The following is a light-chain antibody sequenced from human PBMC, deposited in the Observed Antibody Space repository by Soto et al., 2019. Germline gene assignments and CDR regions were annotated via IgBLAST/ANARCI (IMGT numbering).Light chain of an antibody. CDR2: DAS. CDR1: QGIRND. V-gene: IGKV1-17*01. Sequence: DIQMTRSPSSLSASVGDRVTITCRASQGIRNDLGWYQQKPGKAPKLLIYDASSLESGVPSRFSGSGSGTEFTLTISSLQPDDFATYYCQQYNSYWTFGQGTKVDIK. CDR3: QQYNSYWT. J-gene: IGKJ1*01.